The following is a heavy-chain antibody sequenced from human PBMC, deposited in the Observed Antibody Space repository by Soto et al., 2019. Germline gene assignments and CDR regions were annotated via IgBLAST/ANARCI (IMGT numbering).Heavy chain of an antibody. D-gene: IGHD6-19*01. Sequence: QVQLVQSGAEVKKPGASVKVSCKASGYTFTSYAMRWVRQAPGQRLEWMGWINAGNGNTKYSQKFQGRVTITRDTSASTAYMELSSLRSEDTAVYYCARDLGGWPVYWGQGNLVTVGS. CDR1: GYTFTSYA. CDR3: ARDLGGWPVY. CDR2: INAGNGNT. J-gene: IGHJ4*02. V-gene: IGHV1-3*01.